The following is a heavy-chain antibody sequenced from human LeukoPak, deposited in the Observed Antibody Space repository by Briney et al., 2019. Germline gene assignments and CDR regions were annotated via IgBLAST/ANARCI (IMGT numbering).Heavy chain of an antibody. D-gene: IGHD5-18*01. CDR3: ASPVSGYSYGPFDY. Sequence: GGSLRLSCAASGFTFSSYWMSWVRQAPGKGLEWVANIKQDGSEKYYVDSVKGRFTISRDNAKNSLYLQMNSLRAEDTAVYYCASPVSGYSYGPFDYWGQGTLVTVSS. V-gene: IGHV3-7*01. CDR1: GFTFSSYW. J-gene: IGHJ4*02. CDR2: IKQDGSEK.